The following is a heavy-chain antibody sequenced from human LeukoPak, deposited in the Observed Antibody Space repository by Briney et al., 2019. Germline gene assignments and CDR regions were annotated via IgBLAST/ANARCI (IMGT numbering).Heavy chain of an antibody. CDR1: GFTFSNYA. V-gene: IGHV3-30-3*01. CDR2: ISYDGSNK. CDR3: ARSPAPTRSSWLYFDY. D-gene: IGHD6-13*01. J-gene: IGHJ4*02. Sequence: GGSLRLSCAVSGFTFSNYAMHWVRQAPGKGLEWMSFISYDGSNKDYAHSVKGRFNISRDDSKSTLYLQMNSLRPEDAAVYYCARSPAPTRSSWLYFDYWGQGTLVTVSS.